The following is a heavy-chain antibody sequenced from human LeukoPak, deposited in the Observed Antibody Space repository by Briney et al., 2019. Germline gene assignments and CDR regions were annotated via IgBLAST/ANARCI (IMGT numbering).Heavy chain of an antibody. J-gene: IGHJ6*03. CDR2: IYIGGST. D-gene: IGHD4-11*01. CDR3: ARVGYSNYGPQAYYYYYMDV. Sequence: GGSLRLSCAASGFTLSSNYMSWVRQAPGKGLEWVSVIYIGGSTYYADSVKGRFTISRDNSKTTMYLQMKSTSFEDTALYYCARVGYSNYGPQAYYYYYMDVWGKGTTVTVSS. CDR1: GFTLSSNY. V-gene: IGHV3-53*01.